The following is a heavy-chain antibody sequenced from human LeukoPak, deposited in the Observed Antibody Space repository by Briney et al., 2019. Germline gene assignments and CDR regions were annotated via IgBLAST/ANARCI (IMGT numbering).Heavy chain of an antibody. Sequence: GGSLRLSCAASGFTVSTNYMSWVRQAPGKGLEWVSVIYSGGTTYNADSVKGRFTISRDNSKNTLSLQMDSLRGEDTAVYYCAREKAPYGSGLDYWGQGTLVTVSS. CDR1: GFTVSTNY. CDR3: AREKAPYGSGLDY. V-gene: IGHV3-66*01. J-gene: IGHJ4*02. CDR2: IYSGGTT. D-gene: IGHD3-10*01.